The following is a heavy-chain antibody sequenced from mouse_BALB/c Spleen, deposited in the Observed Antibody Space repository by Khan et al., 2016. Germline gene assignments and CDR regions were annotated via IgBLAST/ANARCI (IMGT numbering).Heavy chain of an antibody. J-gene: IGHJ1*01. CDR1: GFDFSRYW. CDR3: ARRGSYGYWFFDV. Sequence: EVKLLESGGGLVQPGGSLKLSCAASGFDFSRYWMTWVRQAPGKGLEWIGEIYPDSSTVNYTPSLKDKFIISRDNAKNTLYLQMSKVRSEDTALXYCARRGSYGYWFFDVWGAGTTVTVSS. D-gene: IGHD1-1*01. CDR2: IYPDSSTV. V-gene: IGHV4-1*02.